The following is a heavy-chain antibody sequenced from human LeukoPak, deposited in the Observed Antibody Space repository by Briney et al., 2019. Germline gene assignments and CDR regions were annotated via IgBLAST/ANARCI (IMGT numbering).Heavy chain of an antibody. CDR1: GYTFTSYG. CDR3: ARAPPYYSSSAFDY. CDR2: ISAYNGNT. D-gene: IGHD6-6*01. Sequence: ASVKVSCKASGYTFTSYGISWVRQAPGQGLEWMGWISAYNGNTNYAQKLQGRVTMTTDTSTSTAYMELRSLRSDDTAMYYCARAPPYYSSSAFDYWGQGTLVTVSS. V-gene: IGHV1-18*01. J-gene: IGHJ4*02.